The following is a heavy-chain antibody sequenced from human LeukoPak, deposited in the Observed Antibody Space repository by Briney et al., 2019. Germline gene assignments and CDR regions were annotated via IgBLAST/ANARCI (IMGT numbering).Heavy chain of an antibody. V-gene: IGHV4-38-2*02. CDR3: ASCITIFGEDLIDY. J-gene: IGHJ4*02. D-gene: IGHD3-3*01. CDR1: GYSIGSGYY. CDR2: IYHSGST. Sequence: SETLSLTCTVSGYSIGSGYYWGWIRQPPGKGLEWIGSIYHSGSTYYNPSLKSRVTISVDTSKNQFSLKLSSVTAADTAVYYCASCITIFGEDLIDYWGQGTLVTVSS.